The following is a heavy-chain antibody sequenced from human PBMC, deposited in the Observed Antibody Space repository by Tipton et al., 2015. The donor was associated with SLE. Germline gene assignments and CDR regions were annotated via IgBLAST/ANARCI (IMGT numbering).Heavy chain of an antibody. CDR1: SGSISSAGYY. V-gene: IGHV4-31*03. J-gene: IGHJ5*01. CDR2: IYYTGST. Sequence: TLSLTCTVSSGSISSAGYYWTWIRQHPEKGLEWIGFIYYTGSTNYNPSLKSRLTISLDTSKNQFSLKLTSVTPADTAVYYCAREWDSRYDSWGQGTLVTVSS. D-gene: IGHD6-6*01. CDR3: AREWDSRYDS.